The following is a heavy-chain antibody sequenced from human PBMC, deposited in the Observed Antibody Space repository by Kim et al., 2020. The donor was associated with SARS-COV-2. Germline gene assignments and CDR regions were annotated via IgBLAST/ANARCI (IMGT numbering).Heavy chain of an antibody. D-gene: IGHD2-2*01. Sequence: SETLSLTCAVYGGSFSGYYWSWIRQPPGKGLEWIGEINHSGSTNYNPSLKSRVTISVDTSKNQFSLKLSSVTAADTAVYYCASLRSTQYYYYYGMDVWGQGTTVTVSS. J-gene: IGHJ6*02. CDR1: GGSFSGYY. V-gene: IGHV4-34*01. CDR2: INHSGST. CDR3: ASLRSTQYYYYYGMDV.